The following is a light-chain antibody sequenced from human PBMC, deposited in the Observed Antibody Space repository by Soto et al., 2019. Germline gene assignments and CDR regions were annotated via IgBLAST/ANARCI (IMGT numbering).Light chain of an antibody. J-gene: IGKJ1*01. CDR2: DVS. Sequence: EIVLTQSPGTLSLSPGERATLSCRSSQSVSSSYLAWYQQKPGQAPRLLIYDVSSSATGIPDRFSGSGSGTDFTLTIRRLEPEDFAVYYCQQYGSSPTFGQGPKVEIK. CDR1: QSVSSSY. V-gene: IGKV3-20*01. CDR3: QQYGSSPT.